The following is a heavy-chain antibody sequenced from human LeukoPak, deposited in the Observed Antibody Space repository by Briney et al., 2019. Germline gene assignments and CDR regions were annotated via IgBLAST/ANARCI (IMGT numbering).Heavy chain of an antibody. V-gene: IGHV4-34*01. J-gene: IGHJ2*01. Sequence: KPSETLSLTCAVYGGSFSGYYWSWIRQPPGKGLEWMGEINHSGSTNYNPSLKSRVTISVDTSKNHFSLKLSSVTAADTAVYYCARGPRYGDYGRYFDLWGRGTLVTVSS. CDR1: GGSFSGYY. CDR3: ARGPRYGDYGRYFDL. D-gene: IGHD4-17*01. CDR2: INHSGST.